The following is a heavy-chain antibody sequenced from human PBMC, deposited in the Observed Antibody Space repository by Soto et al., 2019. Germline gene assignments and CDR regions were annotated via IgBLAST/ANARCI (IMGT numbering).Heavy chain of an antibody. D-gene: IGHD3-22*01. CDR1: GYSFATSG. J-gene: IGHJ4*02. V-gene: IGHV1-18*01. Sequence: QVKLVQSGAEVKKPGASIKVSCKASGYSFATSGMTWVRQAPGQGLEWVGWISAYNGNSNYDQNLQDRDTMTTDTSTTTAYLELRNLRSDDSAVYYCARAGQYYDASGYANWGQGTLVTVSS. CDR3: ARAGQYYDASGYAN. CDR2: ISAYNGNS.